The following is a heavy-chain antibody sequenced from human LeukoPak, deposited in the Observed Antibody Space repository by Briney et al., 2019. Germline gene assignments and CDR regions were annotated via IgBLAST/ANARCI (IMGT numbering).Heavy chain of an antibody. V-gene: IGHV3-73*01. J-gene: IGHJ4*02. Sequence: GGSLRLSCAASGFTFSGSAMHWVRQASGKGLEWVGRIRSKANSYATAYAASVKGRFTISRDDSKNTAYLQMNSLKTEDTAVYYCTSLLFHSSSFWGQGTLVTVSS. D-gene: IGHD6-13*01. CDR3: TSLLFHSSSF. CDR2: IRSKANSYAT. CDR1: GFTFSGSA.